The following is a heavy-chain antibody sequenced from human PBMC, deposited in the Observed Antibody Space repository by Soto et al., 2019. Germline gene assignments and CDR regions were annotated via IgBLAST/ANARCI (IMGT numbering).Heavy chain of an antibody. V-gene: IGHV3-30*18. CDR1: GFTFSSYG. D-gene: IGHD2-15*01. Sequence: PGGSLRLSCAASGFTFSSYGMHWVRQAPGKGLEWVAVISYDGSNKYYADSVKGRFTISRDNSKNTLYLQMNSLRAEDTAVYYCAKDRSLGYCSGGSCYSALDYWGQGTLVTVSS. CDR3: AKDRSLGYCSGGSCYSALDY. CDR2: ISYDGSNK. J-gene: IGHJ4*02.